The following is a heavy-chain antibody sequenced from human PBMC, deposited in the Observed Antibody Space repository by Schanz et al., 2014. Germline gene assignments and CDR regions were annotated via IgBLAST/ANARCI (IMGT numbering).Heavy chain of an antibody. CDR2: VSRSTPDI. V-gene: IGHV3-21*04. CDR3: ARIGGSVFDD. J-gene: IGHJ4*02. Sequence: EVHLLESGGGLVQPGGSLRLSCTASGFTFSSYSMNWVRQAPGKGLEWVSYVSRSTPDIYYADSVKGRFTISRDNSKNSLYLQMNSLRAEDTAVYYCARIGGSVFDDWPQGTLXTVSS. CDR1: GFTFSSYS. D-gene: IGHD3-10*01.